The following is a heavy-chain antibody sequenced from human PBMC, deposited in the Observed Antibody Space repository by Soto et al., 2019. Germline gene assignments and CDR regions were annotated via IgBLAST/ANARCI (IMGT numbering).Heavy chain of an antibody. CDR2: ISSSSSYI. CDR3: ARDLCSGGSRYSAGP. V-gene: IGHV3-21*01. D-gene: IGHD2-15*01. CDR1: GFTFSSYS. Sequence: GGSLRLSCAASGFTFSSYSMNWVRQAPGKGLEWVSSISSSSSYIYYADSVKGRFTISRDNAKNSLYLQMNSLRAEDTAVYYCARDLCSGGSRYSAGPWGQGTLVTVSS. J-gene: IGHJ5*02.